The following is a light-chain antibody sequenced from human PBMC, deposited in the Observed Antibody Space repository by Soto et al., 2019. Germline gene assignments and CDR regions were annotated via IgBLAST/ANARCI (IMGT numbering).Light chain of an antibody. Sequence: EIVMTQSPATLSVSPGERATLSCRASQSISSNLAWYQQKPGQAPRLLISDASTRATGIPARFSGSGSGTEFSLTITSLQSEDFEVYYCQQYNTRPPMYTFGQGTKLEI. CDR2: DAS. J-gene: IGKJ2*01. CDR3: QQYNTRPPMYT. CDR1: QSISSN. V-gene: IGKV3-15*01.